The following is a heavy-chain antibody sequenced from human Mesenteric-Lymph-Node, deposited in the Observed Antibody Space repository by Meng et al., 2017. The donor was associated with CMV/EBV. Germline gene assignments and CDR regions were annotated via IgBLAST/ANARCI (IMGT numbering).Heavy chain of an antibody. V-gene: IGHV1-18*01. CDR3: ARDGAYCTSGNCYNWFDP. Sequence: TFTNYGINWVRQAPGQGLEWMGWISTYSGNTNYAQKLQGRITMTTDTSTSTAYMELRSLRSDDTAVYYCARDGAYCTSGNCYNWFDPWGQGTLVTVSS. J-gene: IGHJ5*02. CDR1: TFTNYG. D-gene: IGHD2-8*01. CDR2: ISTYSGNT.